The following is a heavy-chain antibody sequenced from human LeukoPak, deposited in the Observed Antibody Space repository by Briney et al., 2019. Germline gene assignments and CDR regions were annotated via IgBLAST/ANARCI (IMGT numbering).Heavy chain of an antibody. Sequence: GGSLRLSCAASGFTFSSYGMHWVRQAPGKGLEWVAVIWYDGSNKYYADPVKGRFTISRDNSKNTLYLQMNSLRAEDTAVYYCATSYYDFWSGYYPFDYWGQGTLVTVSS. V-gene: IGHV3-33*01. CDR1: GFTFSSYG. CDR3: ATSYYDFWSGYYPFDY. D-gene: IGHD3-3*01. CDR2: IWYDGSNK. J-gene: IGHJ4*02.